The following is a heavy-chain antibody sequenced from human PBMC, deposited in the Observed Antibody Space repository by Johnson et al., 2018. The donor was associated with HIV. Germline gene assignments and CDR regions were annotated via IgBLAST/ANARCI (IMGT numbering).Heavy chain of an antibody. Sequence: QVQLVESGGGLIQPGGSLRLSCAASGFTVSRNYMSWVRQAPGKGLEWVAFIRYDGSNNYYADSVKGRFTISKDNSRNTLFLHMNSLRADDTAVYYCAIGRGEFPRHAFDIWGQGTMVTVSS. V-gene: IGHV3-30*02. CDR2: IRYDGSNN. CDR3: AIGRGEFPRHAFDI. D-gene: IGHD3-10*01. J-gene: IGHJ3*02. CDR1: GFTVSRNY.